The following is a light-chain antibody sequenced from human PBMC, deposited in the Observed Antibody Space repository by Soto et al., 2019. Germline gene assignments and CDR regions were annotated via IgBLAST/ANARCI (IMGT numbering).Light chain of an antibody. CDR2: WAT. Sequence: IVMIQSPASLAVSLGERAIINCKSNQSAFSNSKNRNHLSWYQQKPGQPPKLLIYWATTRESGVPDRFSGSGSGTDFTLTVSGLQAEDVAIYYCHQYFRSPLTFGGGTKVDIK. CDR1: QSAFSNSKNRNH. V-gene: IGKV4-1*01. CDR3: HQYFRSPLT. J-gene: IGKJ4*01.